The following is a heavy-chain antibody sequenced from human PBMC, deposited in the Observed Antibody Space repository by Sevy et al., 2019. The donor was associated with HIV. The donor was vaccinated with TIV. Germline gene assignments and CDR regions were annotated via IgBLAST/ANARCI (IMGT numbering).Heavy chain of an antibody. CDR1: GFTFSSYE. J-gene: IGHJ4*02. CDR3: ARDLPPSATTVPHFDC. D-gene: IGHD4-17*01. V-gene: IGHV3-48*03. Sequence: GGSLRLSCEASGFTFSSYEMNWVRQAPGKGLEWISYISNSGTAMYYSDSVRGRFTISRDNARRSLYLQMNSLRAEDTAVYYCARDLPPSATTVPHFDCWGQGTLVTVSS. CDR2: ISNSGTAM.